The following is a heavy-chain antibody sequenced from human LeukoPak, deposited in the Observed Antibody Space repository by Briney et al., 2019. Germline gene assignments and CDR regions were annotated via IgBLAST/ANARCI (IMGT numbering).Heavy chain of an antibody. D-gene: IGHD2-15*01. CDR3: ARGGIGYGMDV. Sequence: GASVKVSCKASGYTFTSYGISWVRQAPGQGLEWMGWISAYNGNTNYAQKFQGRVTMTRNTSISTAYMELSSLRSEDTAVYYCARGGIGYGMDVWGQGTTVTVSS. J-gene: IGHJ6*02. CDR2: ISAYNGNT. V-gene: IGHV1-18*01. CDR1: GYTFTSYG.